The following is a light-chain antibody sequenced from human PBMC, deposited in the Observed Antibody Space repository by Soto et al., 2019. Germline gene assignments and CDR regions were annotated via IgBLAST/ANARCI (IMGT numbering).Light chain of an antibody. CDR2: AAS. Sequence: DLPMTQSPSSLSASVGDRVTITCRASQSISSYLNWYQQKPGKAPNLLIYAASSLQSGVPSKFSGSGSGTDFTLTISSLQPEDFATYYCQQSYSSPFIFGPGTKVDIK. CDR3: QQSYSSPFI. CDR1: QSISSY. J-gene: IGKJ3*01. V-gene: IGKV1-39*01.